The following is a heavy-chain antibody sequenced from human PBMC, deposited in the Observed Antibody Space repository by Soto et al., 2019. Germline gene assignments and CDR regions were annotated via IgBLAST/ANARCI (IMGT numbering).Heavy chain of an antibody. Sequence: EVQLVESGGGLVQPGGSLRLSCAASGFTVSSNYMSWVRQAPGKGLESSSVIYSGGSTYYADSVKGRFTISRDNSKNTLYIQMNSLRAEDTAVYYCARQYYGGWDVWGQGTTVTVSS. D-gene: IGHD3-3*01. CDR3: ARQYYGGWDV. CDR1: GFTVSSNY. V-gene: IGHV3-66*04. CDR2: IYSGGST. J-gene: IGHJ6*02.